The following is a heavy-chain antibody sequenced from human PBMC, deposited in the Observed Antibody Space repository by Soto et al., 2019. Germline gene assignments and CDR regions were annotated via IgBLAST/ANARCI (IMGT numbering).Heavy chain of an antibody. D-gene: IGHD5-18*01. Sequence: QVQLVQSGAEVKEPGASVKVSCKASGYTFTTYGISWVRQAPGQGLEWMGWISVYNGNTNYAERLQGRVTMTTDTSTSTAYLGLWCLRSDDTAMYYCARSYSYGSYWYFDLWGRGTLVTVSS. V-gene: IGHV1-18*04. CDR2: ISVYNGNT. J-gene: IGHJ2*01. CDR3: ARSYSYGSYWYFDL. CDR1: GYTFTTYG.